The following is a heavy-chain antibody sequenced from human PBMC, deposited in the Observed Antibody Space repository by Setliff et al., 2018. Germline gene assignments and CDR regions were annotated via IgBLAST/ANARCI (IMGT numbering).Heavy chain of an antibody. CDR2: LSGDGNA. Sequence: PGGSLRLSCATSGFSFSDHSMDWVRQAPGKGLEWISVLSGDGNAYYADSVKGRFTISGDTSKNALYLQMNSLRAEDTAVYYCRLWFGELSRDYWGPGTLVTV. CDR3: RLWFGELSRDY. V-gene: IGHV3-53*01. J-gene: IGHJ4*02. CDR1: GFSFSDHS. D-gene: IGHD3-10*01.